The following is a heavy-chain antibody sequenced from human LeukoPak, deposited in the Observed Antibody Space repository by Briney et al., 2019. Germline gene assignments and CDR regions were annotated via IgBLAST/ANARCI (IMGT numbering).Heavy chain of an antibody. D-gene: IGHD5/OR15-5a*01. CDR3: ARCVASADYLDY. V-gene: IGHV3-7*01. J-gene: IGHJ4*02. CDR1: GFTFSRFW. Sequence: GGSLRLSCAVSGFTFSRFWMTWVRQAPGKGLEWVANIQEDGSEKYSVDSVKGRFTISRDNAKNSLYLQMNSLRVEDTAVYYCARCVASADYLDYWGQGTLVTVSS. CDR2: IQEDGSEK.